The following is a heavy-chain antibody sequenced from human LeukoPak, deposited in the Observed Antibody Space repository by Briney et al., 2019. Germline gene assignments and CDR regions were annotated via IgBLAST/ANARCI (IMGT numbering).Heavy chain of an antibody. D-gene: IGHD5-18*01. CDR2: MSGRGDSI. Sequence: PGGSLRLSCATSGFTFGNYAMNWVRQAPGKGLEWVSGMSGRGDSIYYADSVKGRFTISRDNSKNTLYLEMNNLRADDTAKYYCAKQQLSDEGFDIWGQGTMVTVSS. V-gene: IGHV3-23*01. CDR1: GFTFGNYA. CDR3: AKQQLSDEGFDI. J-gene: IGHJ3*02.